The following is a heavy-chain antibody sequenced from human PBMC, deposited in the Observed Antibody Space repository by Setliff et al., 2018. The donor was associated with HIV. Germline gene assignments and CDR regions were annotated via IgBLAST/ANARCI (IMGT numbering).Heavy chain of an antibody. CDR1: GGSISSGGYY. D-gene: IGHD3-10*01. Sequence: PSETLSLTCIVSGGSISSGGYYWSWIRQHPGQGLEWIAYIYYSGSTYYNPSLRSRVSMSIDTSKNQFSLKLSSVTAADTAVYYCARVPSSLNWFGPWGQGTLVTVSS. V-gene: IGHV4-31*03. CDR3: ARVPSSLNWFGP. CDR2: IYYSGST. J-gene: IGHJ5*02.